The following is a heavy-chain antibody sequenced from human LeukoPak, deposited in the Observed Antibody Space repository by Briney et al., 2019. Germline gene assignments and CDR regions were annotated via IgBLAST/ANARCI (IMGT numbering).Heavy chain of an antibody. J-gene: IGHJ5*02. CDR1: GYTFTSYY. D-gene: IGHD3-3*01. Sequence: ASVKVSCKASGYTFTSYYMHWVRQAPGQGLEWMGIINPSGGSTSYAQKFQGRVTMTRDTSTSTVYMELSSLRSEDTAVYYCARDSGITIFGAVIMGPNNWFDPWGQGTLVTVSS. V-gene: IGHV1-46*01. CDR3: ARDSGITIFGAVIMGPNNWFDP. CDR2: INPSGGST.